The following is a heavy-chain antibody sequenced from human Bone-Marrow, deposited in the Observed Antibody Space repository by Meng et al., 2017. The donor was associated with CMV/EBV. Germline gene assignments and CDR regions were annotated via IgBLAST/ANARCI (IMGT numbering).Heavy chain of an antibody. J-gene: IGHJ5*02. D-gene: IGHD2-2*01. CDR1: GGTFSSYA. CDR3: ARGVVVVPAAIGWFDP. CDR2: IIPILGIA. V-gene: IGHV1-69*10. Sequence: SVKVSCKASGGTFSSYAISWVRQAPGQGLEWMGGIIPILGIANYAQKFQGRVTITADKSTSTAYMELSSLRSEDTAVYYCARGVVVVPAAIGWFDPWGQGTLATFPS.